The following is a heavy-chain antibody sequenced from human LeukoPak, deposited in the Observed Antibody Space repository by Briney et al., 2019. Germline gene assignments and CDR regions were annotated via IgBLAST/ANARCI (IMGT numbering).Heavy chain of an antibody. CDR2: INPNSGGT. V-gene: IGHV1-2*02. J-gene: IGHJ5*02. Sequence: GASVKVSCKASGYTFTGYYMHWVRQAPGQGLEWMGWINPNSGGTNYAQKFQGRVTMTRDTSISIAYMELSRLRSDDTAVYYCARDPAYYDSSGPATRFDPWGQGTLVTVSS. CDR3: ARDPAYYDSSGPATRFDP. D-gene: IGHD3-22*01. CDR1: GYTFTGYY.